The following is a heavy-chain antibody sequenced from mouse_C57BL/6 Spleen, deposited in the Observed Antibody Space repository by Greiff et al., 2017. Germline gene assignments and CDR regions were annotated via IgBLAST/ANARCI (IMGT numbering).Heavy chain of an antibody. Sequence: VNLVESGPGLVAPSQSLSITCTVSGFSLTSYGVDWVRQPPGKGLEWLGVIWGGGSTNYNSALMSRLSISKDNSKSQVFLKMNSLQTDDTAMYYCAKRATGDYYGSSYEGVDYWGQGTSVTVSS. CDR1: GFSLTSYG. D-gene: IGHD1-1*01. V-gene: IGHV2-9*01. CDR3: AKRATGDYYGSSYEGVDY. J-gene: IGHJ4*01. CDR2: IWGGGST.